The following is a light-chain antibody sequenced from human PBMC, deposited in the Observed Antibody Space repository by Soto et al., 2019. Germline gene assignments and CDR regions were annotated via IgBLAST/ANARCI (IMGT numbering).Light chain of an antibody. V-gene: IGKV1-5*03. CDR2: KAS. CDR3: QHYNSYPRT. J-gene: IGKJ1*01. Sequence: DIQMTQSPSTLSVSVGDRVTITCRASQTISSWLAWYQQKPGKAPKLLIYKASTLKSGVPSRFSGSGSGTEFTLTISSLQPDDFATYYCQHYNSYPRTFGQGTKVDI. CDR1: QTISSW.